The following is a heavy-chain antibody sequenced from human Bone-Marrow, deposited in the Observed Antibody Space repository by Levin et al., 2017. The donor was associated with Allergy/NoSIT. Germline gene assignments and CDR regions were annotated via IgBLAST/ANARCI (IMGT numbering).Heavy chain of an antibody. CDR3: AGESQGIAILGGVDY. CDR1: GGSISSSSYY. CDR2: IYYSGTS. Sequence: SETLSLTCTVSGGSISSSSYYWGWIRQPPGKGLEWIGSIYYSGTSFSNSSLRSRVTLSVDTSKNQLSLTLSSVTAADTAVYYCAGESQGIAILGGVDYWGQGILVTVSS. J-gene: IGHJ4*02. V-gene: IGHV4-39*02. D-gene: IGHD3-3*01.